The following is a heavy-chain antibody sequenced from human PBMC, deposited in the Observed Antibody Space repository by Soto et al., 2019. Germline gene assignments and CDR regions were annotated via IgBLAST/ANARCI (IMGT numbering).Heavy chain of an antibody. V-gene: IGHV4-34*01. J-gene: IGHJ6*03. CDR1: GGSFSDYY. Sequence: SETLSLTCAVYGGSFSDYYWSWIRQPPGKGLEWIGEINHRGSTNYNPSLKSRVTISADTSKNQFSLKLSSVTAADTAVYYCARRITITYYMDVWGKGTTDTVSS. CDR2: INHRGST. D-gene: IGHD3-3*01. CDR3: ARRITITYYMDV.